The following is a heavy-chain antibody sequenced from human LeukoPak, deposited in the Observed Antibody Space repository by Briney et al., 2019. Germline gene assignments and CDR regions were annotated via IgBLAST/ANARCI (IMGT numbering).Heavy chain of an antibody. CDR3: AKDRGYSSSSLYFQH. Sequence: PGRSLRLSCAASGFTFDDYAMHWVRQAPGKGLEWVSGISWNSGSIGYADSVKGRFTISRDNAKNSLYLQMNSLRAEDMALYYCAKDRGYSSSSLYFQHWGQGTLVTVSS. J-gene: IGHJ1*01. CDR1: GFTFDDYA. CDR2: ISWNSGSI. V-gene: IGHV3-9*03. D-gene: IGHD6-6*01.